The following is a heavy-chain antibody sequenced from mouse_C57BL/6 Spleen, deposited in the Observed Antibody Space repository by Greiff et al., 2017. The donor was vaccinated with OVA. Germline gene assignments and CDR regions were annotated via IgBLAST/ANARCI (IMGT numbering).Heavy chain of an antibody. CDR2: INPYNGGT. CDR1: GYTFTDYY. Sequence: VHVKQSGPVLVKPGASVKMSCKASGYTFTDYYMNWVKQSHGKSLEWIGVINPYNGGTSYNQKFKGKATLTVAKSSSTAYMELNSLTSADSAVYDCARALLPRYFDVWGTGTTVTVSS. V-gene: IGHV1-19*01. CDR3: ARALLPRYFDV. J-gene: IGHJ1*03. D-gene: IGHD2-10*01.